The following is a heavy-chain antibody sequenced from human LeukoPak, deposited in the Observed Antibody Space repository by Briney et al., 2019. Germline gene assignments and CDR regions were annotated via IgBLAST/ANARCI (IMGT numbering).Heavy chain of an antibody. Sequence: SETLSLTCTVSGGSISSYYWSWIRQPPGKGLEWIGYIYYSGSTNYNPSLKSRVTISVDTSKNQFSLKLSSVTAADTAVYYCARRGANWGLDYWGQGTLVTVSS. J-gene: IGHJ4*02. D-gene: IGHD7-27*01. CDR2: IYYSGST. CDR3: ARRGANWGLDY. V-gene: IGHV4-59*08. CDR1: GGSISSYY.